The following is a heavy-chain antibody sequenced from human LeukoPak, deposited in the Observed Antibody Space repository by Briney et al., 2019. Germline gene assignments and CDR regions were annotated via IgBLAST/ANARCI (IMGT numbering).Heavy chain of an antibody. D-gene: IGHD2-15*01. J-gene: IGHJ3*02. V-gene: IGHV3-30*04. CDR3: ARTVVVAATWDDAFDI. CDR1: GFTFSSYA. CDR2: ISYDGSNK. Sequence: GGSLRLSCAASGFTFSSYAMHWVRQAPGKGLEWVAVISYDGSNKYYADSVKGRFTIYRDNSKNTLYLQMNSLRAEDTAVYYCARTVVVAATWDDAFDIWGQGTMVTVSS.